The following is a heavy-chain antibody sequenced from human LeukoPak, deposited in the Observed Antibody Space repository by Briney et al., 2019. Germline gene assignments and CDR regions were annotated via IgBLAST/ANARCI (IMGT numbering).Heavy chain of an antibody. D-gene: IGHD1-26*01. CDR1: GFTFSSYS. J-gene: IGHJ4*02. CDR2: ISSSGSTI. V-gene: IGHV3-48*04. CDR3: ARDLLGWELHYFDY. Sequence: GGSLRLSCAASGFTFSSYSMNWVRQAPGKGLEWVSYISSSGSTIYYADSVKGRFSISRDNAKNSLYLQMNSLRAEDTAVYYCARDLLGWELHYFDYWGQGTLVTVSS.